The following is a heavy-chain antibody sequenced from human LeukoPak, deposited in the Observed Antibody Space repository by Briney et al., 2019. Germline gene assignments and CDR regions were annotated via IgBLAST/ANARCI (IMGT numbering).Heavy chain of an antibody. Sequence: GASVKVSCKASGGTFSSYAISWVRQAPGQGLEWMGRIIPILGIANYAQKFQGRVTITADKSTSTAYMELSSLRSEDTAVYYCARSRRQRLVFDYWGQGTLVTVSS. D-gene: IGHD6-13*01. CDR2: IIPILGIA. CDR1: GGTFSSYA. V-gene: IGHV1-69*04. CDR3: ARSRRQRLVFDY. J-gene: IGHJ4*02.